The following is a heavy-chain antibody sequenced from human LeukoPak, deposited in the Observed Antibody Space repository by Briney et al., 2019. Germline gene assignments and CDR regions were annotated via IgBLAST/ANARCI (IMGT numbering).Heavy chain of an antibody. Sequence: GGSLRLSCTASGFTFGDYAMSWSRQAPGKGLEWVGFIRSKAYGGTTEYAASVKGRFTISRDDSKSIAYLQMNSLKTEDTAVYYCTRESPAAISYYYYGMDVWGQGTTVTVSS. D-gene: IGHD2-2*01. CDR3: TRESPAAISYYYYGMDV. CDR2: IRSKAYGGTT. V-gene: IGHV3-49*03. CDR1: GFTFGDYA. J-gene: IGHJ6*02.